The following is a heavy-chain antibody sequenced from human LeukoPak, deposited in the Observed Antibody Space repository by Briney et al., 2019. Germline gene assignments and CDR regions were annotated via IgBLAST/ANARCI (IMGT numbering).Heavy chain of an antibody. J-gene: IGHJ4*02. V-gene: IGHV3-15*01. CDR2: IKSKVDGETI. Sequence: GGSLRLSCAASGFTVSSNYMSWVRQAPGKGLEWVGRIKSKVDGETIEYAAPVRGRFTISREDSKSTVYLQMNSLKTEDTAIYYCSTGGYYFDYWGQGILVTVSS. CDR3: STGGYYFDY. CDR1: GFTVSSNY. D-gene: IGHD3-16*01.